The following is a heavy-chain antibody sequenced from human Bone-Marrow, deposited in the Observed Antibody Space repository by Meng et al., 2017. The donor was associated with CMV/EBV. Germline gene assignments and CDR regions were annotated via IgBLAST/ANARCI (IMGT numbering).Heavy chain of an antibody. CDR2: IWYDGSNK. CDR1: GFAFSSYG. Sequence: GGSLRLSCAASGFAFSSYGMHWVRQAPGKGLEWVAVIWYDGSNKYYADSVKGRFTISRDNSKNTLYLQMNSLRAEDTAVYYCAKLEDIVVVPAAGEDYWGQGTLVTVSS. V-gene: IGHV3-30*02. D-gene: IGHD2-2*01. CDR3: AKLEDIVVVPAAGEDY. J-gene: IGHJ4*02.